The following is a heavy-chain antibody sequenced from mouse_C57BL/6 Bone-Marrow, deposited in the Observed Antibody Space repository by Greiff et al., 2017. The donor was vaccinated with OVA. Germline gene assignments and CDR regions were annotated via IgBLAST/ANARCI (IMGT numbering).Heavy chain of an antibody. D-gene: IGHD1-1*01. CDR1: GFSLSTVGMG. CDR3: ARIAGIYYYGSSYVGFAY. CDR2: IWWDDDK. Sequence: QVTLKVSGPGILQPSQTLSLTCSFSGFSLSTVGMGVGWIRQPSGKGLEWLAHIWWDDDKYYTPALKSRLTISKDTSKNQVFLKIANVDTADTATYYCARIAGIYYYGSSYVGFAYWGQGTLVTVSA. V-gene: IGHV8-8*01. J-gene: IGHJ3*01.